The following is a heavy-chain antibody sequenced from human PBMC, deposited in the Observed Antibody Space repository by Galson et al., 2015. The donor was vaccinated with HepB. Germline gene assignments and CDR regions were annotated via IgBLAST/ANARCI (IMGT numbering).Heavy chain of an antibody. CDR3: AKALERVGSWYSLAELRY. J-gene: IGHJ4*02. CDR2: ISGSGGST. CDR1: GFTFSSYA. V-gene: IGHV3-23*01. Sequence: SLRLSCAASGFTFSSYAMSWVRQAPGKGLEWVSAISGSGGSTYYADSVKGRFTISRDNSKNTLYLQMNSLRAEDTAVYYCAKALERVGSWYSLAELRYWGQGTLVTVSS. D-gene: IGHD6-13*01.